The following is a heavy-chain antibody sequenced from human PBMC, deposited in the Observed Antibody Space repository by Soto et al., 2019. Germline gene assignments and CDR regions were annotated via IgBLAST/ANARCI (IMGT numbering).Heavy chain of an antibody. V-gene: IGHV4-34*01. CDR1: GGFFSGYY. J-gene: IGHJ3*02. CDR2: INHSGST. Sequence: PSETLSLTCAVYGGFFSGYYWSWIRQPPGKGLEWIGEINHSGSTNYNPSLKSRVTISVDTSKNQLSLKLSSVTAADTAVYYCARAIYCSGGSCQDAFDIWGQGTMVTVSS. D-gene: IGHD2-15*01. CDR3: ARAIYCSGGSCQDAFDI.